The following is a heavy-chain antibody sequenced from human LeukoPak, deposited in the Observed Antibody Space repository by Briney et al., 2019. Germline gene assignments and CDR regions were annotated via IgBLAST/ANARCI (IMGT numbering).Heavy chain of an antibody. CDR3: ARLVGEYWYFDL. J-gene: IGHJ2*01. V-gene: IGHV4-39*01. Sequence: PSETLSLTCTVSGDSISSSNYYWVWIRQPPGKGLEWIGTIYYSGDTYYNPSLKSRVTISVDTSKKQFSLKLTSVTAADTAVYYCARLVGEYWYFDLWGRGTLVTVPS. CDR2: IYYSGDT. D-gene: IGHD6-6*01. CDR1: GDSISSSNYY.